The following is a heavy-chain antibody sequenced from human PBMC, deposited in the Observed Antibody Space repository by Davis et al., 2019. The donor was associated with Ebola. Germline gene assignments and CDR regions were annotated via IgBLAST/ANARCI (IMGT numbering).Heavy chain of an antibody. CDR1: GDTLSSYA. V-gene: IGHV1-46*01. J-gene: IGHJ4*02. Sequence: ASVKVSCKAVGDTLSSYAMTWVRQAPGQGLEWMGIINPSGGSTSYAQKFQGRVTMTRDTSTSTVYMELSSLRSEDTAVYYCARHEPTVTTFDYWGQGTLVTVSS. D-gene: IGHD4-17*01. CDR3: ARHEPTVTTFDY. CDR2: INPSGGST.